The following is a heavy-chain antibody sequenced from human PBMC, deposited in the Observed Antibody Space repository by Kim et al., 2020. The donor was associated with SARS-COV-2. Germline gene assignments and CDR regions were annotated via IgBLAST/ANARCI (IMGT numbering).Heavy chain of an antibody. V-gene: IGHV4-31*03. CDR2: MYFSGPT. CDR1: GVSISSGGFY. Sequence: SETLSLTCSVFGVSISSGGFYWSWVRQHTGQGLEWIGYMYFSGPTYANPSLQSRISMSVDTSNDQFSLMLRSVTAADSAVYYCARVFLGAATAPYNLDYWSQGSLFPVSS. D-gene: IGHD6-25*01. J-gene: IGHJ4*02. CDR3: ARVFLGAATAPYNLDY.